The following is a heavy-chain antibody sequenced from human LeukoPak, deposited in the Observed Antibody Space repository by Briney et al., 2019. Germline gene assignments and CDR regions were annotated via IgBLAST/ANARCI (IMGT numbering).Heavy chain of an antibody. V-gene: IGHV3-53*01. CDR1: GFTFSSNY. J-gene: IGHJ4*02. CDR2: IYGGGNI. CDR3: ARGAGYNYPYYFDY. Sequence: GGSLRLSCAASGFTFSSNYMNWVRQPPGRGLEWVSVIYGGGNIYYADSVKGRFTTSRDNSKNTLYLQMNSLRAEDTAVYYCARGAGYNYPYYFDYWGQGTLVTVSS. D-gene: IGHD5-24*01.